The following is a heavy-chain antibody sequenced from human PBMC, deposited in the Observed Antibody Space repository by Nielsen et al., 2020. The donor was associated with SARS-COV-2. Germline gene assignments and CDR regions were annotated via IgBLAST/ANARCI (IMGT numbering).Heavy chain of an antibody. Sequence: GGSLRLSCAASGFTFSDYYMSWIRQAPGKGLEWVSYISSGSTFSNHADCVKGRFTISRDDSKNTLYLQMNSLRPEDSAVYYCARDSWDSLRYFVHWSQGTLVTVSS. V-gene: IGHV3-11*06. CDR1: GFTFSDYY. J-gene: IGHJ4*02. CDR3: ARDSWDSLRYFVH. D-gene: IGHD3-22*01. CDR2: ISSGSTFS.